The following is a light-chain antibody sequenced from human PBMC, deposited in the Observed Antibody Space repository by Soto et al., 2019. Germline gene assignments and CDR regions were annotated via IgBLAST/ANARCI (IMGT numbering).Light chain of an antibody. CDR2: WAS. Sequence: DIVMTQSPDSLAVSLGERATINCKSSQSVLYSSINKNYLAWYQQKPGQPPKLLIYWASTRESGVPDRFSGSGSGTDFTLTISSLQAEDVAFYYCQQYYSTPVTFGPGTKVDLK. CDR3: QQYYSTPVT. CDR1: QSVLYSSINKNY. J-gene: IGKJ3*01. V-gene: IGKV4-1*01.